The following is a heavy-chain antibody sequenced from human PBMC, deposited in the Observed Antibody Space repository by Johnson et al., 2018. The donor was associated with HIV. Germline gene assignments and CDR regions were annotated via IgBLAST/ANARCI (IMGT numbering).Heavy chain of an antibody. J-gene: IGHJ3*02. Sequence: EVQLVESGGGLVKPGGSLRLSCAASGFTFSDYYMSWIRQAPGKGLEWVGRTRNKAHSYTTEYAASVQGRFTIPRDDSKNSLDPQMNSLRAEDTAVYYCARVQSLQWELLDGDAFDIWGQGTMVTVSS. CDR3: ARVQSLQWELLDGDAFDI. CDR1: GFTFSDYY. D-gene: IGHD1-26*01. CDR2: TRNKAHSYTT. V-gene: IGHV3-72*01.